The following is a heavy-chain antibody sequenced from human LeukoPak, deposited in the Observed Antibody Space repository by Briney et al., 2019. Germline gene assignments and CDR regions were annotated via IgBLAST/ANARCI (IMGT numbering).Heavy chain of an antibody. CDR1: GFTFNTYG. D-gene: IGHD5-18*01. V-gene: IGHV3-30*02. Sequence: PGGSLRLSCAASGFTFNTYGMHWVRQAPGRGLEWVAFIRFDGSNKYYADSVKGRFTISRDNSKNTLYLQMNSLRAEDTAVYYCARDGLQLWLRDYFDYWGQGTLVTVSS. J-gene: IGHJ4*02. CDR3: ARDGLQLWLRDYFDY. CDR2: IRFDGSNK.